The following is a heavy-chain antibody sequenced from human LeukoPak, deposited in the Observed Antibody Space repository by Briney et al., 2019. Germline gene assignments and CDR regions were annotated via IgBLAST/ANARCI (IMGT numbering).Heavy chain of an antibody. J-gene: IGHJ4*02. CDR3: ARAYSGSYLY. Sequence: SETLSLTCTVSGGSISSSSYYWGWIRQPPGKGLEWIGSIYYSGSTYYNPSLKSRVTISVDTSKNQSSLKLSSVTAADTAVYYCARAYSGSYLYWGQGTLVTVSS. D-gene: IGHD1-26*01. V-gene: IGHV4-39*01. CDR1: GGSISSSSYY. CDR2: IYYSGST.